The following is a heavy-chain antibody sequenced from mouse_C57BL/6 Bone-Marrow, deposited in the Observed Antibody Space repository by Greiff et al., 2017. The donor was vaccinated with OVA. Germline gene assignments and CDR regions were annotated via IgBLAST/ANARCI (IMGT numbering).Heavy chain of an antibody. Sequence: VQLQQPGAELVKPGASVKLSCKASGYTFTSYWMQWVKQRPGQGLEWIGEIDPSDSYTNYNQKFKGKATLTVDTSSSTAYMQLSSLTSEDSAVYYCARRDYYGSSYLHWYFDVWGTGTTVTVSS. J-gene: IGHJ1*03. CDR2: IDPSDSYT. CDR1: GYTFTSYW. CDR3: ARRDYYGSSYLHWYFDV. D-gene: IGHD1-1*01. V-gene: IGHV1-50*01.